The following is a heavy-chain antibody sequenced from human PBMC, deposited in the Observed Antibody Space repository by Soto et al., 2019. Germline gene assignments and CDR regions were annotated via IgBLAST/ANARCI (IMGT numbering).Heavy chain of an antibody. CDR1: GFSLTTDRVG. Sequence: QLTLKESGPTLVKPTQTLTLTCTFSGFSLTTDRVGVGWIRQPPGEALEWLAVIYWDDTKTYRPSLESRLTITKDTSKYQVALTMTNMDSVDTATYYCAHAYGGRSLYWGQGTLVTVSS. J-gene: IGHJ4*02. D-gene: IGHD1-26*01. CDR2: IYWDDTK. V-gene: IGHV2-5*02. CDR3: AHAYGGRSLY.